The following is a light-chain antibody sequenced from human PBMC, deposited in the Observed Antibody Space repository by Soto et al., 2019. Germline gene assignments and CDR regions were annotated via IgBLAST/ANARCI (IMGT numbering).Light chain of an antibody. CDR2: DAS. J-gene: IGKJ2*01. V-gene: IGKV3-11*01. CDR3: QQRSNSPPT. CDR1: QSVRSY. Sequence: EIVLTQSPATLSLSPGERATLSCRASQSVRSYLAWYQQKHGQAPRLLIYDASNRATGIPARFSGGGSGTDFTLTISSLEPEDFAVYYCQQRSNSPPTFGQGTKLEIK.